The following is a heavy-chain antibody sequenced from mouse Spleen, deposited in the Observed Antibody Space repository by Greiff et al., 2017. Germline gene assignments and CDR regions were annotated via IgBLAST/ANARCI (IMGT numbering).Heavy chain of an antibody. Sequence: QVQLQQPGAELVKPGASVKLSCKASGYTFTSYWMHWVKQRPGQGLEWIGEINPSNGRTNYNEKFKSKATLTVDKSSSTAYMQLSSLTSEDSAVYYCARKGGYDHYYAMDYWGQGTSVTVSS. V-gene: IGHV1S81*02. J-gene: IGHJ4*01. D-gene: IGHD2-2*01. CDR2: INPSNGRT. CDR3: ARKGGYDHYYAMDY. CDR1: GYTFTSYW.